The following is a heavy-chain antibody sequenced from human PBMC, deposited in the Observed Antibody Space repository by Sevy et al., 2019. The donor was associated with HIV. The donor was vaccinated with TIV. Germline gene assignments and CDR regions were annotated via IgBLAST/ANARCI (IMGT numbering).Heavy chain of an antibody. CDR2: INQDGREK. Sequence: GGFLRLSCAASGFTFSNYWMSWVRQAPGKGLECVANINQDGREKYYLDSVKVRFIVSRDNAKYSLNLLMISLRVEESAGYYCAREQITGSKADCFDSWGQGTLVTVSS. CDR3: AREQITGSKADCFDS. D-gene: IGHD1-20*01. CDR1: GFTFSNYW. V-gene: IGHV3-7*01. J-gene: IGHJ4*02.